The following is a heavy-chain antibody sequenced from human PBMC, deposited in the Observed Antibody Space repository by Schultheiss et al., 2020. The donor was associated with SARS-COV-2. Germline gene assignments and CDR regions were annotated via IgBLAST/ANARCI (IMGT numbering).Heavy chain of an antibody. CDR2: IIPIFGTA. D-gene: IGHD3-3*01. V-gene: IGHV1-69*13. CDR3: ARDPTNLVRYDYYYGMDV. J-gene: IGHJ6*02. CDR1: GGTFSSYA. Sequence: SVKVSCKASGGTFSSYAISWVRQAPGQGLEWMGGIIPIFGTANYAQKFQGRVTITADESTSTAYMELSSLRSDDTAVYYCARDPTNLVRYDYYYGMDVWGQGTTVTVSS.